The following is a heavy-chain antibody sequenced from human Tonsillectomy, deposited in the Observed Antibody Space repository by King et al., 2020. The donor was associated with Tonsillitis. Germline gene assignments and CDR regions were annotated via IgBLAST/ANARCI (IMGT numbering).Heavy chain of an antibody. CDR1: GYTFTTYG. J-gene: IGHJ4*02. CDR3: ASDVGGELPCDY. D-gene: IGHD1-26*01. Sequence: VQLVESGAEVKKPGASVKVSCTASGYTFTTYGISWVRQAPGQGLEWMGWISAYNGNTNYAQNLQGSVTMTTAPTTRTAYMELRSLRSDDTAVYYWASDVGGELPCDYWGQGTLVTVFS. CDR2: ISAYNGNT. V-gene: IGHV1-18*01.